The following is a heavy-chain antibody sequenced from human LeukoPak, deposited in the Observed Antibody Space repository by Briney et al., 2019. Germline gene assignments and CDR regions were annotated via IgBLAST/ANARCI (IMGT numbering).Heavy chain of an antibody. CDR2: IYPGDSDT. J-gene: IGHJ4*02. CDR3: ARLSGAQLSAFDY. Sequence: AESLMSSCSGAGCSITSYWIGRGRHLAARRLEWRGIIYPGDSDTRYSPSFQGQVTISADKSISTAYLQWSSLKASDTAMYYCARLSGAQLSAFDYWGQGTLVTVSS. D-gene: IGHD5-18*01. V-gene: IGHV5-51*01. CDR1: GCSITSYW.